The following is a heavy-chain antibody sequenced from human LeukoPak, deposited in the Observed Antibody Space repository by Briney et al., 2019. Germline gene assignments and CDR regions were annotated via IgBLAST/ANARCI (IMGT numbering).Heavy chain of an antibody. D-gene: IGHD4-11*01. CDR3: ARVRTSNYLYYYYGMDV. V-gene: IGHV1-69*01. J-gene: IGHJ6*02. Sequence: GASVKVSCKASGGTFSSYAISWVRQAPGQGLEWMGGIIPIFGTANYAQKFQGRVTITADESTSTAYMELSSLRSEDTAVYYCARVRTSNYLYYYYGMDVWGQGTTVTVSS. CDR1: GGTFSSYA. CDR2: IIPIFGTA.